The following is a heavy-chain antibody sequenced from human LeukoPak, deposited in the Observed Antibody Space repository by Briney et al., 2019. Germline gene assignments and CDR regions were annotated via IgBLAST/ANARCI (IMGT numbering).Heavy chain of an antibody. CDR1: GYTFTVYY. D-gene: IGHD6-13*01. CDR2: INPNSGGT. V-gene: IGHV1-2*02. J-gene: IGHJ4*02. Sequence: ASVTVSCKASGYTFTVYYMHWVRQAPGQGLEWMGWINPNSGGTNYAQKFQGRVTMTRDTSISTAYMELSRLRSDDTAVYYCARVEQLFPDYWGQGTLVIVSS. CDR3: ARVEQLFPDY.